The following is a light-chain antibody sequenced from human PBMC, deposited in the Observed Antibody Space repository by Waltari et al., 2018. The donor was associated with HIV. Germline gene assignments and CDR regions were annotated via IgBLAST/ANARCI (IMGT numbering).Light chain of an antibody. CDR3: SSYSSSSTWV. V-gene: IGLV2-18*02. J-gene: IGLJ3*02. CDR2: EVT. CDR1: SSDVGSYNR. Sequence: QSALTQPPSVSGSPGQSVTISCTGTSSDVGSYNRVSWYQQPPGTAPKLRIYEVTNRPSGVPDRFSGSKSGNTASLTSSGLQAEDEAHYYCSSYSSSSTWVFGGGTKLTVL.